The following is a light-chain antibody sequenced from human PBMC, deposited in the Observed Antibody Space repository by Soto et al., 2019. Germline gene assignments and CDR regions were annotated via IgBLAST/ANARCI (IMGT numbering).Light chain of an antibody. Sequence: IQMAQSPSSLSASVGDRFTITCQASQNINNYLNWYQQKPVRAPKLLIYDASNLETGVPSRFSGTGSGTDFTFTISSLQPEDVAAYYCQQYDNLPLTFGGGTKVDI. CDR1: QNINNY. CDR2: DAS. CDR3: QQYDNLPLT. J-gene: IGKJ4*01. V-gene: IGKV1-33*01.